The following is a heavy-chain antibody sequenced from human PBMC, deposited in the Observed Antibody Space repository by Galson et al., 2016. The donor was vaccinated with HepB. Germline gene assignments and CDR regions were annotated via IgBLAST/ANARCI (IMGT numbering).Heavy chain of an antibody. Sequence: SLRLSCAASGFTFSSYAMHWVRQAPGKGLEWVALIWFDGRNIYYGDSVKGRFTISRDNSKNTPYLQMNSLRAEDTAMYYCARGIEARGAFDIWGQGTMVTVSS. V-gene: IGHV3-33*08. CDR2: IWFDGRNI. CDR3: ARGIEARGAFDI. CDR1: GFTFSSYA. J-gene: IGHJ3*02. D-gene: IGHD2-15*01.